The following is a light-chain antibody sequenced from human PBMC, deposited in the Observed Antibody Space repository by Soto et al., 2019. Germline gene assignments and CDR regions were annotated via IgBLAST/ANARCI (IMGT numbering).Light chain of an antibody. CDR2: DVT. V-gene: IGLV2-14*03. CDR3: SSNTTSNTRLIV. Sequence: QSVLTQPASVSGSPGQSITISCTGTSSDVGGYNYVSWYQHHPGKAPKLIIYDVTNRPSGVSNPFSGSKSGNTASLTISGLQPEDVAFYYCSSNTTSNTRLIVSGTGTNLTVL. J-gene: IGLJ1*01. CDR1: SSDVGGYNY.